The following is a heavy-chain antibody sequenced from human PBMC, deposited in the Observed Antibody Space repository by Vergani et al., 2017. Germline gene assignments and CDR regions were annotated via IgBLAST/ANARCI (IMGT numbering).Heavy chain of an antibody. CDR1: GFTSAGYA. CDR3: AKDLGTSSGGGWFDP. D-gene: IGHD6-6*01. Sequence: EVRLLQSGGGLVQPGGSRRLACVGSGFTSAGYAMHWVRQAPGKGLEWVSGISWNSNSIGYADSVKGRFTISRDNAKNSLYLQMNSLRAEDTALYYCAKDLGTSSGGGWFDPWGQGTLVTVSS. J-gene: IGHJ5*02. V-gene: IGHV3-9*02. CDR2: ISWNSNSI.